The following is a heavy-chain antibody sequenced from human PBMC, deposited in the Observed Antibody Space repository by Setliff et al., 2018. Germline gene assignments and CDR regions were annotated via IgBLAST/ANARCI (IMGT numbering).Heavy chain of an antibody. CDR3: ARGTYANSWARFDF. Sequence: LTCAVSDDSTRNNNYFWAWIRQPPGKGLEWIGFMYHNGDTHYSPSLKSRVSLSVDTSKRQVSLKLNTATAADTAVYYCARGTYANSWARFDFWGRGTLVTVSS. D-gene: IGHD2-15*01. J-gene: IGHJ4*02. CDR1: DDSTRNNNYF. V-gene: IGHV4-30-4*08. CDR2: MYHNGDT.